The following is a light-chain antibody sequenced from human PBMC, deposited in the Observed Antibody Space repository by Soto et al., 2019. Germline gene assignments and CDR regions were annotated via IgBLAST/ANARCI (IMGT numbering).Light chain of an antibody. CDR3: QLNNSPPCT. J-gene: IGKJ1*01. Sequence: ALRMTQSPSSLSASTGDRVTITCRASQGISSYLAWYQQKPGKAPKLLIYAASTLQSGVPSRFSGSGSGKDFTLTSSLLQSEDFTTYCCQLNNSPPCTFGQGTKVDIK. V-gene: IGKV1-8*01. CDR1: QGISSY. CDR2: AAS.